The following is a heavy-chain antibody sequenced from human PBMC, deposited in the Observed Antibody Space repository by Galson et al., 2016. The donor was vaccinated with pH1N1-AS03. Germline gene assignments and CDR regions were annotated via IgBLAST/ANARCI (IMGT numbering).Heavy chain of an antibody. CDR1: GYTFSRYY. Sequence: SVKVSCKASGYTFSRYYMHWMRQAPGLGPEWMGVIDPSIGSTTYAQKFQGRVNMTRDTATTTAYMELRSLRSDDTAVYYCATYGSGSRGGFDYWGQGALITVSS. CDR2: IDPSIGST. CDR3: ATYGSGSRGGFDY. J-gene: IGHJ4*02. V-gene: IGHV1-46*01. D-gene: IGHD3-10*01.